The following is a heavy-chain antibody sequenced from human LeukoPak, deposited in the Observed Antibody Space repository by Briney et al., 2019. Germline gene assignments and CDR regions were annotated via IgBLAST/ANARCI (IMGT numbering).Heavy chain of an antibody. D-gene: IGHD3-10*01. CDR1: GGTFSSYA. Sequence: SVKVSCKASGGTFSSYAISWVRQAPGQGLEWMGGIIPIFGTANYAQKFQGRVTITADESTSTAYMELSSLRSEDTAVYYCAKTGDYYYYYMDVWGKGTTVTVSS. V-gene: IGHV1-69*01. CDR3: AKTGDYYYYYMDV. J-gene: IGHJ6*03. CDR2: IIPIFGTA.